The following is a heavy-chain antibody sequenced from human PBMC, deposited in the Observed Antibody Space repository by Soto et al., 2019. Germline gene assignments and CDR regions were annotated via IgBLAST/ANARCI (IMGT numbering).Heavy chain of an antibody. CDR1: GGSISSGGYS. CDR3: ARVGGAHADLDY. D-gene: IGHD3-16*01. CDR2: IYHSGST. J-gene: IGHJ4*02. V-gene: IGHV4-30-2*01. Sequence: SETLSLTCAVSGGSISSGGYSWSWIRQPPGKGLEWIGYIYHSGSTYYNPSLKSRVTISVDRSKNQFSLKLSSVTAADTAVYYCARVGGAHADLDYWGQGTLVTVSS.